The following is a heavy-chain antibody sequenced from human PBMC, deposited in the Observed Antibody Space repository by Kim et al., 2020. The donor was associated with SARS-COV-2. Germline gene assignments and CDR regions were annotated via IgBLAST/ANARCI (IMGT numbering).Heavy chain of an antibody. J-gene: IGHJ4*02. D-gene: IGHD4-17*01. V-gene: IGHV3-23*01. CDR3: AKTKTTAGYFDY. Sequence: YYADSGKGRFTISRDNSKNTLYLQMNSLRAEDTAVYYCAKTKTTAGYFDYWGQGNLVTVSS.